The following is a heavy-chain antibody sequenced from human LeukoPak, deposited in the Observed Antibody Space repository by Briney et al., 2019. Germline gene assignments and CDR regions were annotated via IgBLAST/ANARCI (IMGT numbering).Heavy chain of an antibody. CDR1: GYTFSRHV. V-gene: IGHV1-18*01. D-gene: IGHD3-22*01. J-gene: IGHJ4*02. CDR2: VSGYNGDT. CDR3: AKDIHPGLDSGASCCFDY. Sequence: GASVKVSCKTSGYTFSRHVITWVRQAPGQGPEWMGWVSGYNGDTNYAKSVRGRVTMTTDTSTNTAYMELRSLRSDDTAVYYCAKDIHPGLDSGASCCFDYWGQGTPVTVSS.